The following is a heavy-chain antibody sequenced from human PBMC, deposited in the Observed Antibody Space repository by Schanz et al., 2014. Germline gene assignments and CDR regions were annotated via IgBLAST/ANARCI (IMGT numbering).Heavy chain of an antibody. J-gene: IGHJ6*02. CDR3: VKDLQRELLRDDHYYGMDV. D-gene: IGHD1-26*01. CDR1: GFTFSSYS. Sequence: EVQLVESGGGLVQPGGSLRLSCAASGFTFSSYSMNWVRQAPGKGLEWVSYISSSSIYTNYADSVKGRFTISRDNAKNSLYLQMNSLRAEDTAVYYCVKDLQRELLRDDHYYGMDVWGQGTTVTVSS. CDR2: ISSSSIYT. V-gene: IGHV3-48*04.